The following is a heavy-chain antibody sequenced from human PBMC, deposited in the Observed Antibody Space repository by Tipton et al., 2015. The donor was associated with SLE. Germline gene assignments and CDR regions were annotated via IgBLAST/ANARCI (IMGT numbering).Heavy chain of an antibody. CDR2: IYYSGST. J-gene: IGHJ5*02. CDR1: GGSISSHY. V-gene: IGHV4-59*11. D-gene: IGHD6-13*01. CDR3: ASHLAAAGTGWFDP. Sequence: TLSLTCTVSGGSISSHYWSWIRQPPGKGLEWIGYIYYSGSTNYNPSLKSRVTISVDTSKNQFSLKLSSLTAADTAVYYCASHLAAAGTGWFDPWGQGTLVTVSS.